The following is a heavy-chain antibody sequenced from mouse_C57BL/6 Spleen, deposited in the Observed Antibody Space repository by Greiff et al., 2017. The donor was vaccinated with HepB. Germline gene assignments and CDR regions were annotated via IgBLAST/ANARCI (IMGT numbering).Heavy chain of an antibody. D-gene: IGHD2-2*01. CDR3: VYGYDAGDY. CDR2: INPGSGGT. J-gene: IGHJ2*01. CDR1: GYAFTNYL. Sequence: VKLQQSGAELVRPGTSVKVSCKASGYAFTNYLIEWVKQRPGQGLEWIGVINPGSGGTNYNEKFKGKATLTADKSSSTAYMQLSSLTSEDSAVYFCVYGYDAGDYWGQGTTLTVSS. V-gene: IGHV1-54*01.